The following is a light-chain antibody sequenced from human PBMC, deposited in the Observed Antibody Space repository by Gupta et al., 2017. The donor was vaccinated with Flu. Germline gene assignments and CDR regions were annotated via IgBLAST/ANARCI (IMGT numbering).Light chain of an antibody. J-gene: IGLJ3*02. CDR1: SGSIASHS. CDR3: QSYDSENRGV. Sequence: FTLTQPHSVSEAPGGTTTLSCTRSSGSIASHSVQWYQQRPGSVPTTLIYDANKRPSGVPHRFSASIEMSSNSAALTISGLEPADEADYYCQSYDSENRGVFGGGTKLTV. V-gene: IGLV6-57*03. CDR2: DAN.